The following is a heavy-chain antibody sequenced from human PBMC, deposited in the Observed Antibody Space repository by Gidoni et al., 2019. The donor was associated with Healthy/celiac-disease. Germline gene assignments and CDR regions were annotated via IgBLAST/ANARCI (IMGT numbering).Heavy chain of an antibody. V-gene: IGHV3-66*01. CDR2: IYSGGST. D-gene: IGHD5-18*01. CDR3: ARDCVDTAGGMDV. J-gene: IGHJ6*02. CDR1: GFTVSSNY. Sequence: VQLVESGGGLVQPVGSLRLSCAASGFTVSSNYMRWVLQAPGKGLEWVSVIYSGGSTYYADSVKGRFTISRDNSKNTLYLQMNSLRAEDTAVYYCARDCVDTAGGMDVWGQGTTVTVSS.